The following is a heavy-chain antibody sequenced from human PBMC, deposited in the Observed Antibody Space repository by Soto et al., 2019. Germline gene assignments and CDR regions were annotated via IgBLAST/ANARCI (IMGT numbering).Heavy chain of an antibody. CDR1: GYTFTSYC. V-gene: IGHV1-18*01. CDR3: ATRSPAFDF. Sequence: AQVKVSRKTSGYTFTSYCVAWVREGPGQGLEWMGWISTSKGDTTYAQKFQGRVTMTTDTSTSTAYMELRSLRSDDTAVYYCATRSPAFDFWGQGTLVTVSS. J-gene: IGHJ4*02. CDR2: ISTSKGDT.